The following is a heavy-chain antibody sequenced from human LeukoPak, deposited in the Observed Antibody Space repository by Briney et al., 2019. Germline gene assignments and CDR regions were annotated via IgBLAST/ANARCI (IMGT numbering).Heavy chain of an antibody. Sequence: GGSLRLSCAASGFTFSSYGMHWVRQAPGKGLEWVAVISYDGSNKYYADSVKGRFTISRDNAKNTLYLQMNSLRAEDTAVYYCARSAYYYDSSGYLADDIDYWGQGTLVTVSS. V-gene: IGHV3-30*03. CDR1: GFTFSSYG. D-gene: IGHD3-22*01. CDR3: ARSAYYYDSSGYLADDIDY. CDR2: ISYDGSNK. J-gene: IGHJ4*02.